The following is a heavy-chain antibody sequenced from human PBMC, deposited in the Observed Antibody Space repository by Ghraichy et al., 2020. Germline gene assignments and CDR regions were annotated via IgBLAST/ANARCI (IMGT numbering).Heavy chain of an antibody. CDR2: IIPILGIA. V-gene: IGHV1-69*04. J-gene: IGHJ4*02. D-gene: IGHD1-7*01. Sequence: SVKVSCKASGGTFSSYAISWVRQAPGQGLEWMGRIIPILGIANYAQKFHGRVTITADKSTSTAYMELSSLRSEDTAVYYCARDGRQFSGTTQTPGFFDYWGQGTLVTVSS. CDR1: GGTFSSYA. CDR3: ARDGRQFSGTTQTPGFFDY.